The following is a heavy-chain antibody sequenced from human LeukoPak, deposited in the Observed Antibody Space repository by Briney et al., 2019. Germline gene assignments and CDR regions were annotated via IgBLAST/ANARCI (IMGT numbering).Heavy chain of an antibody. J-gene: IGHJ6*02. Sequence: SQTLSLTCTVSGGSISSGGYYWSWIRQHPGKGLEWIGYIYYSGSTYYNPSLKSRVTISVDTSKNQFSLKLSSVTAADTAEYYCARDRAALRPPFEDYYYGMDVWGQGTTVTVSS. CDR2: IYYSGST. V-gene: IGHV4-31*03. CDR3: ARDRAALRPPFEDYYYGMDV. D-gene: IGHD3-9*01. CDR1: GGSISSGGYY.